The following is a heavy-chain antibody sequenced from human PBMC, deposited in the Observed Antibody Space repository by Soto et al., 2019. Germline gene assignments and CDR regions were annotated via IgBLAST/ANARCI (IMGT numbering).Heavy chain of an antibody. CDR2: ISAYNGNT. CDR1: GYTFSSYH. Sequence: QVQLVQSGAEVKKPGASVKVSCKASGYTFSSYHISWVRQAPGQGLEWMGWISAYNGNTNYAQKLQGRVTMTTDTSTSTAHMELRSLRSHVSAVYYRARDGPPTDYWGQGTLVTVSS. J-gene: IGHJ4*02. CDR3: ARDGPPTDY. V-gene: IGHV1-18*01.